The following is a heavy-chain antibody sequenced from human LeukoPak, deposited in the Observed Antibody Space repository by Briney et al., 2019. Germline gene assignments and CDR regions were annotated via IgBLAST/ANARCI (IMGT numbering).Heavy chain of an antibody. D-gene: IGHD3-9*01. Sequence: PSETLSLTCTVSGGSISSYYWSWIRQPPGKGLEWIGYIYYSGSTNYNPSLKSRVTISVDMSKNQFSLKLSSVTAADTAVYYCARDPFDWSTDAFDIWGQGTMVTVSS. V-gene: IGHV4-59*01. CDR2: IYYSGST. CDR3: ARDPFDWSTDAFDI. J-gene: IGHJ3*02. CDR1: GGSISSYY.